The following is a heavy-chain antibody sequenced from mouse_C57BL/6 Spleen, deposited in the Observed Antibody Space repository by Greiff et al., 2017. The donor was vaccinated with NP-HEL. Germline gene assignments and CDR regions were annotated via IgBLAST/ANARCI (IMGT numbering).Heavy chain of an antibody. Sequence: EVKLMESGGGLVKPGGSLKLSCAASGFTFSDYGMHWVRQAPEKGLEWVAYISSGSSTIYYADTVKGRFTISRDNAKNTLFLQMTSLRSEDTAMYYCAYGSGNYAMDYWGQGTSVTVSS. V-gene: IGHV5-17*01. J-gene: IGHJ4*01. D-gene: IGHD1-1*01. CDR2: ISSGSSTI. CDR3: AYGSGNYAMDY. CDR1: GFTFSDYG.